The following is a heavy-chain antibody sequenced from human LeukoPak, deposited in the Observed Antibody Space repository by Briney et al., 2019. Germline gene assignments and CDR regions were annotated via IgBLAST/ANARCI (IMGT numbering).Heavy chain of an antibody. CDR2: IIPIFGTA. Sequence: SVKVSCKASGGTFSSYAISWVRQAPGQGLEWMGGIIPIFGTANYAQKFQGRVTITADKSTSTAYMELSSLRSEDTAVYYCARDLPAESNWFDPWGQGTLVTVSS. CDR1: GGTFSSYA. D-gene: IGHD2-2*01. CDR3: ARDLPAESNWFDP. J-gene: IGHJ5*02. V-gene: IGHV1-69*06.